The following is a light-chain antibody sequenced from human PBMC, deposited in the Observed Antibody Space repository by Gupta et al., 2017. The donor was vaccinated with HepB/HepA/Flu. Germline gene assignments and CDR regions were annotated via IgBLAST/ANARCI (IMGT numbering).Light chain of an antibody. CDR3: QTRGTAIL. CDR2: LNSDGSC. Sequence: QVVLTQSPSASASLGASVRLTCTLSSGHSGYSIACHQQQPQKGPRYLMSLNSDGSCNKGDAISDCSSCSSSAAAPYITIASLESDDEDDYSCQTRGTAILFGGGTKLNGL. CDR1: SGHSGYS. J-gene: IGLJ2*01. V-gene: IGLV4-69*01.